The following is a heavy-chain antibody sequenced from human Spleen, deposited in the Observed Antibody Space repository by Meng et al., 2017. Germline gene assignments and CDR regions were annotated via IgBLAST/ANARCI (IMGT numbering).Heavy chain of an antibody. J-gene: IGHJ4*02. D-gene: IGHD5-18*01. CDR1: GGSFSGYY. V-gene: IGHV4-34*01. Sequence: ALLEQRGAGLLNPSTTLSLPCAVYGGSFSGYYWSWIRQPPGKGLEWIGEINHSGSTNYNPSLKSQVTISVDTSKNQFSLKLSSVTAADTAVYYCARGWGGYSYGAFDYWGQGTLVTVSS. CDR2: INHSGST. CDR3: ARGWGGYSYGAFDY.